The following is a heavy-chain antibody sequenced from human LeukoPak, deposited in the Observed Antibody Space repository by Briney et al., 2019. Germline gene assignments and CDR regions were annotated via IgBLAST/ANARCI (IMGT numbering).Heavy chain of an antibody. J-gene: IGHJ4*02. D-gene: IGHD6-19*01. V-gene: IGHV1-69*05. CDR1: GGTFGSYA. Sequence: ASVKVSCKASGGTFGSYAISWVRQAPGQGLEWMGRIIPIFGTANYAQKFQGRVTITTDESTSTAYMELSSLRSEDTAVYYCARSDSSGWYYFDYWGQGTLVTVSS. CDR3: ARSDSSGWYYFDY. CDR2: IIPIFGTA.